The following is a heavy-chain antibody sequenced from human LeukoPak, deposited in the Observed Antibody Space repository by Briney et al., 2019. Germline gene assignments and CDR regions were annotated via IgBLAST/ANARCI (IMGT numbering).Heavy chain of an antibody. V-gene: IGHV4-31*03. CDR2: IYYSGST. Sequence: PSGTLSLTCTVSGGSISSGGYYWSWIRQHPGKGLEWIGYIYYSGSTYYNASLKSRVTISVDTSKNQSSLRLTSVTAADTAVYYCARDRYDSYPMDVWGQGTTVTVSS. CDR1: GGSISSGGYY. J-gene: IGHJ6*02. CDR3: ARDRYDSYPMDV. D-gene: IGHD3-3*01.